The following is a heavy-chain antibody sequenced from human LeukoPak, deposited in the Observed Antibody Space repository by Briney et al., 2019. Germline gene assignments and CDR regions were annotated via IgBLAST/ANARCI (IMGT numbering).Heavy chain of an antibody. J-gene: IGHJ3*02. D-gene: IGHD3-22*01. CDR2: IDWDDDK. Sequence: GPTLVNPTQTLTLTCTFSGFSLSTSGMRVSWIRQPPGKALEWLARIDWDDDKFYSTSLKTRLTISKDTSKNQVVLTMTNMDPVDTATYYCARTTYYYDSSGIRVGAFDIWGQGTMVTVSS. V-gene: IGHV2-70*04. CDR1: GFSLSTSGMR. CDR3: ARTTYYYDSSGIRVGAFDI.